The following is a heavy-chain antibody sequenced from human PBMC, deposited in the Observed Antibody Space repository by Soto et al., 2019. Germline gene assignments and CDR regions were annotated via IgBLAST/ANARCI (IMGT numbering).Heavy chain of an antibody. V-gene: IGHV3-7*04. CDR2: IKGDGTEI. Sequence: PGGSLRLSCAASGFTFSIYWMSWVRQAPGKGLEWVANIKGDGTEIYYVDSVKGRFTISRDNAKNSLYLQMNSLRAEDTAVYYCARLVSAAANDYWGQGA. CDR1: GFTFSIYW. CDR3: ARLVSAAANDY. J-gene: IGHJ4*02. D-gene: IGHD1-26*01.